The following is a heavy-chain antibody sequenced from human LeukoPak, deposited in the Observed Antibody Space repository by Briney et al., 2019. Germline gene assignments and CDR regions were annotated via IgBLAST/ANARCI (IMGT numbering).Heavy chain of an antibody. J-gene: IGHJ4*02. CDR3: AKGSTLDYYDISGYTSYFDY. CDR2: ISGSGGST. V-gene: IGHV3-23*01. Sequence: GGSLRLSCAASEFTFSSYAMSWVRQAPGKGLEWVSAISGSGGSTYYADSVKGRFTISRDNSKNTLYLQMNSLRAEDTAVYYCAKGSTLDYYDISGYTSYFDYWGQGTLVTVSS. CDR1: EFTFSSYA. D-gene: IGHD3-22*01.